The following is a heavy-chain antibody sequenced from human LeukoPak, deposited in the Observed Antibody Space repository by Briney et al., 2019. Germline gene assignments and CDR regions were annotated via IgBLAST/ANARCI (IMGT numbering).Heavy chain of an antibody. CDR2: IYNSGST. J-gene: IGHJ4*02. CDR1: GGSISTYY. CDR3: ARFKRASGWSYFDY. Sequence: PSETLSLTCTVSGGSISTYYWSWIRKPPGKGLEWIGHIYNSGSTNYSPSLKSRVTISVDTSKNQFSLKLSSVTAADTAVYYCARFKRASGWSYFDYWGQGTLVTVSS. D-gene: IGHD6-19*01. V-gene: IGHV4-59*01.